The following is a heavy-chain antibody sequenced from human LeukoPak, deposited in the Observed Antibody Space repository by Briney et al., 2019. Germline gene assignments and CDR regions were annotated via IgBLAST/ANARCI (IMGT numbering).Heavy chain of an antibody. Sequence: ETLSLTCAVYGGSFSGYYWSWVRQAPGKGLEWVSVIYSGGGTYYADSVKGRFTISRDNSNNTLYLQMNSLRADDTAVYYCARPTVKGSWGQGTLVTVSS. D-gene: IGHD2-21*02. J-gene: IGHJ5*02. CDR1: GGSFSGYY. CDR3: ARPTVKGS. V-gene: IGHV3-53*01. CDR2: IYSGGGT.